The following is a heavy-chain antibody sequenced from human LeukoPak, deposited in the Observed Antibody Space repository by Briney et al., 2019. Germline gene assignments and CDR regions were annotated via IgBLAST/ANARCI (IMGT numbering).Heavy chain of an antibody. V-gene: IGHV5-51*01. CDR2: IYPGDSDT. J-gene: IGHJ6*03. CDR1: GYSFTSYW. D-gene: IGHD5-12*01. CDR3: ATSTSGYPYYYYYYYMDV. Sequence: GESLKISCKGSGYSFTSYWIGWVRQMPGKGLEWMGIIYPGDSDTRYSPSFQGQDTISADKSISTAYLQWSSLKASDTAMYYCATSTSGYPYYYYYYYMDVWGKGTTVTVSS.